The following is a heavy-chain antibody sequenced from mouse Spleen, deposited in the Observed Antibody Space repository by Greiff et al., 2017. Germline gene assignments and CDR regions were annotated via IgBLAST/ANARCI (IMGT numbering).Heavy chain of an antibody. V-gene: IGHV1-42*01. Sequence: VQLQQSGPELVKPGASVKISCKASGYSFTGYYMNWVKQSPEKSLEWIGEINPSTGGTTYNQKFKAKATLTVDKSSSTAYMQLKSLTSEDSAVYYCARRDYYGSPLFAYWGQGTLVTVSA. CDR3: ARRDYYGSPLFAY. CDR1: GYSFTGYY. J-gene: IGHJ3*01. D-gene: IGHD1-1*01. CDR2: INPSTGGT.